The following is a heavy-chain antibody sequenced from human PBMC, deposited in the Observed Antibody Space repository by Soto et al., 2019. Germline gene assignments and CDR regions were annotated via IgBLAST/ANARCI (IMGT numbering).Heavy chain of an antibody. D-gene: IGHD2-15*01. CDR2: IRSKANSYAT. V-gene: IGHV3-73*01. Sequence: GGSLRLSCAASGFTFSGSAMHWVRQASGKGLEWVGRIRSKANSYATAYAASVKGRSTISRDDSKNTAYLQMNSLKTEDTAVYYCTRDFDAALDVWGKGTTVTVSS. CDR1: GFTFSGSA. CDR3: TRDFDAALDV. J-gene: IGHJ6*04.